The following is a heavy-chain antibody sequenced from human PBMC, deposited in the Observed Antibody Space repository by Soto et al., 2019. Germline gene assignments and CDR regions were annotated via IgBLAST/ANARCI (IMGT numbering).Heavy chain of an antibody. D-gene: IGHD1-20*01. Sequence: ASVKVSCKAAGYTFSTYTMNWVRQAPGQSLEWMGWINAGSGNTKYSQNFQGRVSITRDTSASTVYMELTGLKSEDTAVYYCARDTETLGPRANNAVETWGHGTMVT. CDR3: ARDTETLGPRANNAVET. J-gene: IGHJ3*02. CDR1: GYTFSTYT. V-gene: IGHV1-3*01. CDR2: INAGSGNT.